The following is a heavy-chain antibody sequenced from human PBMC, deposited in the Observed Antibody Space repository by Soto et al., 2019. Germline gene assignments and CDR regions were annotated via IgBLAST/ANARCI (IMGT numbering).Heavy chain of an antibody. D-gene: IGHD2-15*01. CDR2: TNAGNGNT. CDR3: ARESRYCSGGSCYFLPGIDY. Sequence: ASVKVSCKASGYTFTSYALHWVRQAPGQRLEWMGWTNAGNGNTKYSQKFQGRVTITADESTSTAYMELSSLRSEDTAVYYCARESRYCSGGSCYFLPGIDYWGQGTLVTVSS. V-gene: IGHV1-3*01. J-gene: IGHJ4*02. CDR1: GYTFTSYA.